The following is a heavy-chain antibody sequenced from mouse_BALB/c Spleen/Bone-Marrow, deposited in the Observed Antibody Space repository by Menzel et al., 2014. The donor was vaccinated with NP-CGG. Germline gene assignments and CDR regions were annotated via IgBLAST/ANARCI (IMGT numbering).Heavy chain of an antibody. V-gene: IGHV1-63*01. CDR3: ARPQFISGRYYAMDY. J-gene: IGHJ4*01. D-gene: IGHD1-2*01. CDR2: IYPGSGNT. CDR1: GYAFTNYW. Sequence: VKLQESGAELVRPGTSVKISCKASGYAFTNYWLDWVKRRPGHGLEWIGDIYPGSGNTYFNEKFKGKATLTADKSSSTAYMQLSSLTSEDSAVYICARPQFISGRYYAMDYWGQGTSVTVSS.